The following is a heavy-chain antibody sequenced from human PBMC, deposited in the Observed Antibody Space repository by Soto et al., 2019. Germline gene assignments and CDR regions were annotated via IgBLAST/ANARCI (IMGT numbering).Heavy chain of an antibody. V-gene: IGHV3-23*01. J-gene: IGHJ4*02. Sequence: EVQMLESGGGLVQPGGSLRLSCVASGFTFSSFAMGWVRQAPGKGLEWVSSIPGNGDSTYYGDSVKGRFTISRDNSRSKLYLQMNSLRVEDTAVYYCAKKAVAGRHPIDWGQGTLVTVSS. CDR1: GFTFSSFA. CDR2: IPGNGDST. CDR3: AKKAVAGRHPID. D-gene: IGHD2-15*01.